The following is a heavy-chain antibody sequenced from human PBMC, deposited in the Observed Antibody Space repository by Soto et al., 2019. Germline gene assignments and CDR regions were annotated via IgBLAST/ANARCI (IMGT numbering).Heavy chain of an antibody. CDR2: IIPIFGTA. D-gene: IGHD3-16*01. V-gene: IGHV1-69*01. CDR1: GGTFSSYA. Sequence: QVQLVQSGAEVKKPGSSVKVSCKASGGTFSSYAISWVRQAPGQGLEWMGGIIPIFGTANYAQKFQGRVTITADESTSTVYMELVSLRSEDTAVYYCARVAQYEYYFDYWGQGTLVTVSS. CDR3: ARVAQYEYYFDY. J-gene: IGHJ4*02.